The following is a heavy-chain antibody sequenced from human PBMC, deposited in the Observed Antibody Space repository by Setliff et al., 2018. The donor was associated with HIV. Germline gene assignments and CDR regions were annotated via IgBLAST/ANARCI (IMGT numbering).Heavy chain of an antibody. CDR1: GLPFSYAW. D-gene: IGHD3-16*01. CDR2: IEKKTNGGTR. J-gene: IGHJ4*02. CDR3: TTGGAD. Sequence: GGSLRLSCVASGLPFSYAWLSWVRQAPGKGLEWVGRIEKKTNGGTRDYAAPVKGRFTTSRDDSKNTVYLQMNSLKSEDSALYYCTTGGADWGQGTQVTVSS. V-gene: IGHV3-15*04.